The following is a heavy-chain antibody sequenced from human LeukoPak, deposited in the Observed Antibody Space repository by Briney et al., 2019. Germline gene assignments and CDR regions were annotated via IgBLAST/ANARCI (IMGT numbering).Heavy chain of an antibody. CDR3: ARHDRGSGSPYYFDY. D-gene: IGHD3-10*01. Sequence: GGSLRLSCAASGFTFSSYAMSWVRQAPGKGLEWVAAISDGCGSTYYADSVKGRFTISRGNSKNTLYLQMNSLSADDTAVFYCARHDRGSGSPYYFDYWGQGTLVTVSP. J-gene: IGHJ4*02. CDR1: GFTFSSYA. V-gene: IGHV3-23*01. CDR2: ISDGCGST.